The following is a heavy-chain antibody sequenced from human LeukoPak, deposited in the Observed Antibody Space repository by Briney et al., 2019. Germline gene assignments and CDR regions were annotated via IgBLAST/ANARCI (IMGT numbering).Heavy chain of an antibody. CDR2: ISVSSSYI. J-gene: IGHJ4*02. D-gene: IGHD2-2*01. Sequence: GGSLRLSCAASGFTFGSYSMNWVRQAPGKGLEWVSSISVSSSYIYYADSVKGRFTISRDNAKNSLYLQMNSLRAEDTAVYYCARDEYQLPHFDYWGQGTLVTVSS. CDR3: ARDEYQLPHFDY. V-gene: IGHV3-21*01. CDR1: GFTFGSYS.